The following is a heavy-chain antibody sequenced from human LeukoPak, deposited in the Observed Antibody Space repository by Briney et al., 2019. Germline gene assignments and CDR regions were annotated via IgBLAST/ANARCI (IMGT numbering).Heavy chain of an antibody. CDR2: ISSSSSYI. Sequence: PGGSLRLSCAASGFTFSSYSMNWVRQAPGKGLEWVSSISSSSSYIYYADSVEGRFTISRDNAKNSLYLQMNSLRAEDTAVYYCARDTGAEIVVVPASYGMDVWGQGTTVTVSS. D-gene: IGHD2-2*01. CDR3: ARDTGAEIVVVPASYGMDV. J-gene: IGHJ6*02. V-gene: IGHV3-21*01. CDR1: GFTFSSYS.